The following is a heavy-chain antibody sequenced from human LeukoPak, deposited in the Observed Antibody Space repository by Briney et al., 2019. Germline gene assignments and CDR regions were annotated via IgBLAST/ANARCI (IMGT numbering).Heavy chain of an antibody. CDR3: ARGWNYYDSSGYYNWFDP. J-gene: IGHJ5*02. CDR1: GYTFTSYG. V-gene: IGHV1-18*01. Sequence: ASVKVSCKASGYTFTSYGISWVRQAPGQGLEWMGWISAYNGNTNYAQKLQGRVTMTSDTSTSTAYMELRSLRSDDTAVYYCARGWNYYDSSGYYNWFDPWGQGTLVTVSS. CDR2: ISAYNGNT. D-gene: IGHD3-22*01.